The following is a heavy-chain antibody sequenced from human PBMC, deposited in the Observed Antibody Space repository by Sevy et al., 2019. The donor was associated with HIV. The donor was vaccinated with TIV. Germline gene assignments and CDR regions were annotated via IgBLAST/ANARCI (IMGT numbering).Heavy chain of an antibody. J-gene: IGHJ6*02. D-gene: IGHD3-9*01. V-gene: IGHV3-30*18. CDR3: AKDFTGYNGMDV. CDR1: GIIFTTSG. Sequence: GGSLRLSCAVSGIIFTTSGMHWVRQAPGKGLEWVAVISYDGRNKFYGDSVKGRFTNSRDNSKNILYLQMNSLRVEDTAVYYCAKDFTGYNGMDVWGQGTMVTVSS. CDR2: ISYDGRNK.